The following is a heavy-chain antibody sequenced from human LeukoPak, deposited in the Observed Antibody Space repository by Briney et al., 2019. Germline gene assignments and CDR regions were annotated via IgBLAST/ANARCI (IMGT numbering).Heavy chain of an antibody. CDR1: GFTFSSYG. CDR3: AKDAFRGYSYGYRVSMVWFDQ. D-gene: IGHD5-18*01. CDR2: IRYDGSNK. Sequence: GGSLRLSCAASGFTFSSYGMHWVRQAPGKGLEWVAFIRYDGSNKYYVDSVKGRFTISRDNSKNTLSLQMSSLRAEDTAVYFCAKDAFRGYSYGYRVSMVWFDQWGQGILVTVSS. V-gene: IGHV3-30*02. J-gene: IGHJ5*02.